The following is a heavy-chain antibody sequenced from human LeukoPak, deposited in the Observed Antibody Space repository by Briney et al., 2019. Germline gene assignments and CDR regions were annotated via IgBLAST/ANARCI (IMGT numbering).Heavy chain of an antibody. CDR3: ARGVLRYYDSSGYPDAFDI. Sequence: MSSETLSLTCAVYGGSFSGYYWSWIRQPPGKGLEWIGEINHSGRPNYNPSLKSPVPISVDTSKNQFSLKLSSVTAADTAVYYCARGVLRYYDSSGYPDAFDIWGQGTMVTVSS. D-gene: IGHD3-22*01. CDR2: INHSGRP. V-gene: IGHV4-34*01. J-gene: IGHJ3*02. CDR1: GGSFSGYY.